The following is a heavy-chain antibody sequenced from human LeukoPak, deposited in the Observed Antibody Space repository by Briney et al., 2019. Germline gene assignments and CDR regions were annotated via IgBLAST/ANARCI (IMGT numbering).Heavy chain of an antibody. J-gene: IGHJ4*02. Sequence: GSLRLSCAASGFIFSNYGMNWVRQAPGKGLEWVSYISNSGGDTDYADSVKGRFTISRDNAKNSLYLQMNSLRDEDTAVYYCARDRDSGDYTAAPGDYWGQGTLVTVSS. V-gene: IGHV3-21*05. D-gene: IGHD4-17*01. CDR2: ISNSGGDT. CDR3: ARDRDSGDYTAAPGDY. CDR1: GFIFSNYG.